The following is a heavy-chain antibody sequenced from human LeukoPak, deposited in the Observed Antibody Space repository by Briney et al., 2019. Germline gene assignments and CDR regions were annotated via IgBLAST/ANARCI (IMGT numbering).Heavy chain of an antibody. V-gene: IGHV4-39*07. CDR3: AREDPPGYSSGWYEDY. CDR2: IYYSGST. Sequence: SETLSLTCTVSGGSISSSSYYWGWIRQPPGKGLEWIGSIYYSGSTYYNPSLKSRVTISVDTSKNQFSLKLSSVTAADTAVYYCAREDPPGYSSGWYEDYWGQGTLVTVSS. CDR1: GGSISSSSYY. D-gene: IGHD6-19*01. J-gene: IGHJ4*02.